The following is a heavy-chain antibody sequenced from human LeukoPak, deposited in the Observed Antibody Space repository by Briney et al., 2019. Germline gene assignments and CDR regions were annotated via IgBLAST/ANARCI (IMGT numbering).Heavy chain of an antibody. CDR1: GFIFSSYW. CDR3: ARIVPAACFDY. Sequence: SGGSLRLSCAASGFIFSSYWMSWVRQTPGKGLEWVANIKQDGSEKYYVDPVKGRFTISRDNAKNSLYLQMNSLRAEDTAVYYCARIVPAACFDYWGQGTLVTVSS. D-gene: IGHD2-2*01. V-gene: IGHV3-7*01. J-gene: IGHJ4*02. CDR2: IKQDGSEK.